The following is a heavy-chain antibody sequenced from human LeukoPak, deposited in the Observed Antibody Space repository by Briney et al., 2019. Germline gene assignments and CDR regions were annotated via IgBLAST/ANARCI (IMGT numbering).Heavy chain of an antibody. J-gene: IGHJ3*01. V-gene: IGHV3-30*12. Sequence: LSGGSLRLSCAASRFTFSSYGMHWVRQAPGKGLEWVAYIQYDGSNEQYADSVKGRFTISRDNAQSSLYLQMNSLRAGDTAVYYCARQAVARPFDLWGQGTMVAVSS. CDR2: IQYDGSNE. CDR3: ARQAVARPFDL. CDR1: RFTFSSYG.